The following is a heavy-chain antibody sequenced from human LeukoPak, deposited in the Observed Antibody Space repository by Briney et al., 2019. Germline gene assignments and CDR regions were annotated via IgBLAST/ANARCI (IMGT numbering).Heavy chain of an antibody. CDR1: GGSISSGGYY. CDR3: AREVTGTTSVYYYYYMDV. V-gene: IGHV4-31*03. D-gene: IGHD1-7*01. Sequence: SQTLSLTCTVSGGSISSGGYYWSWIRQHPGKGLEWSGYIYYSGSTYYNPSLKSRVTISVDTSKNEFALKLSSVTAAGTAVYYCAREVTGTTSVYYYYYMDVWGKGTTVTVSS. J-gene: IGHJ6*03. CDR2: IYYSGST.